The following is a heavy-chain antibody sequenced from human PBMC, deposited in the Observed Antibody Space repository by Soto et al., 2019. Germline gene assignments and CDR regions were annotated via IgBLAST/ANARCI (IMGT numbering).Heavy chain of an antibody. D-gene: IGHD3-16*01. J-gene: IGHJ6*02. Sequence: QVQLVHSGAEVTTPGSSVKVSCKTSRDTFNKYAFNWVRQAPGQGLEWMGWIIPIFSSRNYAEKFQGRVTITADDSTSTAYMELRSLRFEDTAVYYCARGETYLGVWGQGTTVTVYS. CDR2: IIPIFSSR. CDR1: RDTFNKYA. V-gene: IGHV1-69*01. CDR3: ARGETYLGV.